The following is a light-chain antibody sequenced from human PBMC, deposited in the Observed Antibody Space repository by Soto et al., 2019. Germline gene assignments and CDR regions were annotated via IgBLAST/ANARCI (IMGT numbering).Light chain of an antibody. V-gene: IGLV1-47*01. Sequence: QSVLTQPPSASGTPGQRVTISCSGSSSNIGSNYVYWYQQLPGTAPKLLIYRNNQRPSGVPDRFSGSKSGNTASLTVSGLQAEDEADYYCSSYAGTHIVFGTGTKVTVL. CDR2: RNN. J-gene: IGLJ1*01. CDR1: SSNIGSNY. CDR3: SSYAGTHIV.